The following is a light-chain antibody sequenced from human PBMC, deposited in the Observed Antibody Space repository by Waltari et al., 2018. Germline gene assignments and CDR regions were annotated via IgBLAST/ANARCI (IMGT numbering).Light chain of an antibody. Sequence: DIQMTQSPSTLSASVGDRVNITCRASQSISSWLAWYQQKPGKAPKLLIYKASNLESGVPSRFSGSGSGTEFTLTISSLQPDDFATYFCQQYNSYSTFGQGTKVEVK. CDR2: KAS. CDR1: QSISSW. CDR3: QQYNSYST. V-gene: IGKV1-5*03. J-gene: IGKJ1*01.